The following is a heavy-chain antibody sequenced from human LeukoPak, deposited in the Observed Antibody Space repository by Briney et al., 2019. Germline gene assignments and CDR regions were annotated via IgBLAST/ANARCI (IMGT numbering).Heavy chain of an antibody. J-gene: IGHJ6*03. D-gene: IGHD2-21*02. CDR3: AREVGDYYFGVSYYYYMDV. CDR2: IYYSGST. CDR1: GGSISSSSYY. Sequence: PSETLSLTCTVSGGSISSSSYYWGWIRQPPGKGLEWIGSIYYSGSTYYNPSLKSRVTISVDTSKNQFSLKLSSVTAADTAVYYCAREVGDYYFGVSYYYYMDVWGKGTTVTVSS. V-gene: IGHV4-39*07.